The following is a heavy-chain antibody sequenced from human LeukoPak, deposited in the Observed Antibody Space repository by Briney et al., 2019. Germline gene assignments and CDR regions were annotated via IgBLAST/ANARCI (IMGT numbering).Heavy chain of an antibody. CDR3: ARGGGVRWFDP. CDR2: INHSGST. Sequence: SETLSLTCAVYGGSFSGYYWSWIRQPPGKGLEWIGEINHSGSTNYNPSLKSRVTISVDTSKNQFSLKLSSVTAADTAVYYCARGGGVRWFDPWGQGTLVTVSS. J-gene: IGHJ5*02. V-gene: IGHV4-34*01. CDR1: GGSFSGYY. D-gene: IGHD3-10*01.